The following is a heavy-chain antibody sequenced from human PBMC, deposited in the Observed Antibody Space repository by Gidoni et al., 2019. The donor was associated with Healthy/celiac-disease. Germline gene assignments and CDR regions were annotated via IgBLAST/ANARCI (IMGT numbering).Heavy chain of an antibody. CDR2: IYTSGST. Sequence: QVQLQESGPGLVKPSETLSLTCTVSGGSISSYYWSWIRQPAGKGLEWIGRIYTSGSTNYNPSLKSRVTMSVDTSKNQFSLKLSSVTAADTAVYYCARVAPEGLSSGWTANFDYWGQGTLVTVSS. V-gene: IGHV4-4*07. CDR1: GGSISSYY. D-gene: IGHD6-19*01. CDR3: ARVAPEGLSSGWTANFDY. J-gene: IGHJ4*02.